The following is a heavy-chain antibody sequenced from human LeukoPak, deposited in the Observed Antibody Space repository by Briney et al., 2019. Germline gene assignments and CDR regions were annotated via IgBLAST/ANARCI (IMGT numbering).Heavy chain of an antibody. Sequence: GGSLRLSCAASGFTFSSYAMSWVRQAPGRGLEWISAISGRGGSTYYADSVKGRFTVSRDTSKNTLYLQMNSLRAEDTAVYYCGKYSSGSSVDYWGQGTLVTVST. CDR1: GFTFSSYA. J-gene: IGHJ4*02. CDR3: GKYSSGSSVDY. V-gene: IGHV3-23*01. CDR2: ISGRGGST. D-gene: IGHD6-19*01.